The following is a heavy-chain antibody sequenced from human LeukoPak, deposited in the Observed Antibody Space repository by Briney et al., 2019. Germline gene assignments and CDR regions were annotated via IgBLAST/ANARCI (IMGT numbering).Heavy chain of an antibody. CDR2: IWYDGSNK. CDR1: GFTFSSYG. V-gene: IGHV3-33*01. J-gene: IGHJ4*02. Sequence: GGSLRLSCAASGFTFSSYGMHWVRQVPGRGLEWVALIWYDGSNKYYVDSVKGRFIISRDNSKNTHYLQMNGLRSEDTAVYYCARAGLGASADVWGQGTLVTVSS. CDR3: ARAGLGASADV. D-gene: IGHD6-13*01.